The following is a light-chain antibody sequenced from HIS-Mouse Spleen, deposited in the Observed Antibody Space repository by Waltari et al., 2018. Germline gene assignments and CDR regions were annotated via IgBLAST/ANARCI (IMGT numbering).Light chain of an antibody. Sequence: SSELTQDPAVSVALGQTVRITCQGDSLRRYYDSWYQEKPGQAPVLVIYGKNNRPSGIPDRFSGSSSGNTASLTITGAQAEDEADYYCNSRDSSGNHVVFGGGTKLTVL. CDR1: SLRRYY. CDR3: NSRDSSGNHVV. CDR2: GKN. V-gene: IGLV3-19*01. J-gene: IGLJ2*01.